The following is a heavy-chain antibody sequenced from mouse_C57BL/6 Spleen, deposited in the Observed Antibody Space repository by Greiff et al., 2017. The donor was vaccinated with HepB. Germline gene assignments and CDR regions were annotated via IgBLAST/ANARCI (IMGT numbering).Heavy chain of an antibody. CDR3: ARGVIYYGNYAFFDY. CDR1: GYAFSSYW. Sequence: QVQLKESGAELVKPGASVKISCKASGYAFSSYWMNWVKQRPGKGLEWIGQIYPGDGDTNYNGKFKGKATLTADKSSSTAYMQLSSLTSEDSAVYFCARGVIYYGNYAFFDYWGQGTTLTVSS. V-gene: IGHV1-80*01. CDR2: IYPGDGDT. D-gene: IGHD2-1*01. J-gene: IGHJ2*01.